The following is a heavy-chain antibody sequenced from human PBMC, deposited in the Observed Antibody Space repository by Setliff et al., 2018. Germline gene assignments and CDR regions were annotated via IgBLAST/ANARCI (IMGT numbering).Heavy chain of an antibody. CDR2: MNPNSGDT. V-gene: IGHV1-8*01. Sequence: ASVKVSCKASGYTFTNYDINWVRQATGQGLEWIGWMNPNSGDTGYAQKFQGRVTMTRDTAISTAYMELGSLRSEDTAVYYCARRPGYRSAHSNESYWGQGTLVTVSS. D-gene: IGHD3-16*02. J-gene: IGHJ4*02. CDR3: ARRPGYRSAHSNESY. CDR1: GYTFTNYD.